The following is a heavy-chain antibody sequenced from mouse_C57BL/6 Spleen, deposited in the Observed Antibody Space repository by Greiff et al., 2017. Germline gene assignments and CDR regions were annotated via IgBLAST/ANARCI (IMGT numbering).Heavy chain of an antibody. CDR1: GYTFTDYN. D-gene: IGHD1-1*01. CDR3: ARGTTVVAPSFDY. V-gene: IGHV1-22*01. Sequence: EVQLQQSGPELVKPGASVKMSCKASGYTFTDYNMHWVKQSHGKSLEWIGYINPNNGGTSYNQKFKGKATLTVNKSSSTAYMELRSLTSEDSAVYYCARGTTVVAPSFDYWGQGTTLTGSS. CDR2: INPNNGGT. J-gene: IGHJ2*01.